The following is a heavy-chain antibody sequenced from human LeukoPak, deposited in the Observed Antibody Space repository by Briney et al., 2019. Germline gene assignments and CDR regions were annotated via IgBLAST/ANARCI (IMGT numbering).Heavy chain of an antibody. D-gene: IGHD3-22*01. CDR2: ISGYNGNT. CDR3: ARDRPSYYYDTTSPLGY. V-gene: IGHV1-18*04. J-gene: IGHJ4*02. Sequence: ASVKVSCKASGYSFTSYGFSWVRQAPGQGLEWMGWISGYNGNTNYAQKFQGRVTMTTDTSTSTAYMELRRLRSDDTAVYYCARDRPSYYYDTTSPLGYWGQGTLVTVSS. CDR1: GYSFTSYG.